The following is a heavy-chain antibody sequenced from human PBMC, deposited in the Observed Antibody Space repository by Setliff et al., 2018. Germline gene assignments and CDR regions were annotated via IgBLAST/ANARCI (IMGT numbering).Heavy chain of an antibody. V-gene: IGHV4-61*09. J-gene: IGHJ4*02. Sequence: LSETLSLTCTVSGGSISSGSYYWSWIRQPAGKGLEWIGHIYTSGSTNYNPSLKSRVTISVDTSKNQFSLKLSSVTAADTAVYYCATNPYQLLNFDYWGQGTLVTVSS. CDR3: ATNPYQLLNFDY. D-gene: IGHD2-2*01. CDR2: IYTSGST. CDR1: GGSISSGSYY.